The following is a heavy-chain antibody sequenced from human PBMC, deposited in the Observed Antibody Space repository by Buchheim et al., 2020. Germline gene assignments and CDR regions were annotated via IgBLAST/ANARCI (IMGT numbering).Heavy chain of an antibody. Sequence: EMQLLESGGGLVQPGGSLRISCVASGFTFNTSAMTWVRQAPGKGLEWVSAIRGSGFDTYYADSVTGRFTISRDNSQNMLYLEMNSLRAEDAAIYFCAKTVHILPGYQRWVYYMDVWGKGTT. CDR1: GFTFNTSA. CDR3: AKTVHILPGYQRWVYYMDV. D-gene: IGHD3-9*01. V-gene: IGHV3-23*01. CDR2: IRGSGFDT. J-gene: IGHJ6*03.